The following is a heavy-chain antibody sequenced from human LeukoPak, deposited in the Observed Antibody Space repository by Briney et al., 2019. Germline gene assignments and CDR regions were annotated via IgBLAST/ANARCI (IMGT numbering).Heavy chain of an antibody. CDR3: ARAGGYCGRNSCPYYFDY. CDR2: MNPNSGNT. Sequence: GASVKVSCKASGYTFTSYDINWVRQATGQGLEWMGWMNPNSGNTGYAQKFQGRVTMTRNTSISTAYMELSSLRSEDTAVYYCARAGGYCGRNSCPYYFDYWGQGSLVAVSS. V-gene: IGHV1-8*01. J-gene: IGHJ4*02. CDR1: GYTFTSYD. D-gene: IGHD2-15*01.